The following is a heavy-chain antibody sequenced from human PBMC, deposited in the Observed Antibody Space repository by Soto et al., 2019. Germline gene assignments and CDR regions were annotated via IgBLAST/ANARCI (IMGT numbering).Heavy chain of an antibody. CDR2: ISGSGGST. CDR1: GFTFSSYA. Sequence: PVGSLRLSCAASGFTFSSYAMSWVRQAPGKGLEWVSAISGSGGSTYYADSVKGRFTISRDNSKNTLYLQMNSLRAEDTAVYYCASYGSGTPNYYGMDVWGQGTTVTVSS. J-gene: IGHJ6*02. V-gene: IGHV3-23*01. D-gene: IGHD3-10*01. CDR3: ASYGSGTPNYYGMDV.